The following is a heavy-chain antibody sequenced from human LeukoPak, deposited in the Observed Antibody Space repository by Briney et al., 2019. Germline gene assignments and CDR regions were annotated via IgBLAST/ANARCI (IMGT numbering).Heavy chain of an antibody. J-gene: IGHJ4*02. CDR2: ISNVGTT. V-gene: IGHV3-23*01. Sequence: GGSLRLSCAASGFTFTTYAMSWVRQAPGKGLEWVSSISNVGTTYYADSVKGRFTISRDDSKDTVYLQTNSLRAEDTAVYHCAQGASPDCWGQGTRVTVSS. CDR1: GFTFTTYA. CDR3: AQGASPDC.